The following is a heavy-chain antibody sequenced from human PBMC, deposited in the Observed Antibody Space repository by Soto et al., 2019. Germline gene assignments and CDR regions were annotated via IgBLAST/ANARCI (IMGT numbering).Heavy chain of an antibody. D-gene: IGHD1-7*01. CDR2: ISNDGSNK. Sequence: PGGSLRLSCAASGFTLSSYAIHWVRQAPGKGLEWLALISNDGSNKYYADSVKGRFTISRDNSKNTLYLQVNSLRAEDTAVYYCARNWNYAFDYWGQGTLVTVSS. CDR1: GFTLSSYA. J-gene: IGHJ4*02. CDR3: ARNWNYAFDY. V-gene: IGHV3-30*04.